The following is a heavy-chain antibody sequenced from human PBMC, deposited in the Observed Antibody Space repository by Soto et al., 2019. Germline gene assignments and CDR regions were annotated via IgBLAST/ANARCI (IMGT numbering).Heavy chain of an antibody. V-gene: IGHV4-39*01. J-gene: IGHJ4*02. D-gene: IGHD2-15*01. CDR3: ARLTPYCRGGNCYDYFDC. CDR1: GGSVSSSDYY. Sequence: QLQLQESGPGLVKPSETLSLTCTVSGGSVSSSDYYWGWIRQPPGKGLEWIGSIYFSGTTYYNPSRKSRVTISVDTSTNQFSLKLSSVTAADTAVYYCARLTPYCRGGNCYDYFDCGGQGTLVTVSS. CDR2: IYFSGTT.